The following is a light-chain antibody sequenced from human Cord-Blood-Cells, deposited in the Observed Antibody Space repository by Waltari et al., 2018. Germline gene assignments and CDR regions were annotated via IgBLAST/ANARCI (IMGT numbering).Light chain of an antibody. CDR1: SLRSCY. V-gene: IGLV3-19*01. CDR3: NARASRGNHVV. Sequence: SSELTQDPAVSVALGQTVRITCQGDSLRSCYASWYQLKPGQAPVLVIYGKNNRPSGIPDRFSGASSGKTASVTITGSQAKDEADYYCNARASRGNHVVFGGGTKLTVL. CDR2: GKN. J-gene: IGLJ2*01.